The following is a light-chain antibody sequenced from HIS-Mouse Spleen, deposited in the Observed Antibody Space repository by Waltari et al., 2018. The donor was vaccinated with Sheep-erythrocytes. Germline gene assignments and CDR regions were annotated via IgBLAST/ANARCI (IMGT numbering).Light chain of an antibody. CDR1: SIDVGGYKY. Sequence: QSALTQPRSVSGSPGQSVTISCTGTSIDVGGYKYVSWYQQHPGKAPKLMIYDVSKRPSGVPDRFSGSKSGNTASLTISGLQAEDEADYYCCSYAGSYNHVFATGTKVTVL. CDR2: DVS. V-gene: IGLV2-11*01. J-gene: IGLJ1*01. CDR3: CSYAGSYNHV.